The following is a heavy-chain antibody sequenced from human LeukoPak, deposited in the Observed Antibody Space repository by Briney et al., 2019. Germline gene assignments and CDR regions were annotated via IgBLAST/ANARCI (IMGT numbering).Heavy chain of an antibody. CDR3: ARGIGSGSNTIYYFDY. V-gene: IGHV3-21*01. Sequence: PGGSLRLSCAASGFTFSSYSMNWVRQAPGEGLEWVSSISSSSSYIYYADSVKGRFTISRDNAKNSLYLQMNSLRAEDTAVYYCARGIGSGSNTIYYFDYWGQGTLVTVSS. D-gene: IGHD3-10*01. CDR1: GFTFSSYS. J-gene: IGHJ4*02. CDR2: ISSSSSYI.